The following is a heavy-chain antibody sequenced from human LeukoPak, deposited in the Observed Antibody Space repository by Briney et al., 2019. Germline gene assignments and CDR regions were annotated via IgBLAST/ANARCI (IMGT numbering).Heavy chain of an antibody. CDR3: ARLKYYFDY. CDR2: INSDGSST. CDR1: GFTFSSYW. V-gene: IGHV3-74*01. Sequence: SGGALRLSCAAPGFTFSSYWIHWVRQAPGKGPVWVSRINSDGSSTSYADSVKGRFTISRDNAKNTLYLQMNSLRAEGTAVYYCARLKYYFDYWGQGTLVTVSS. J-gene: IGHJ4*02.